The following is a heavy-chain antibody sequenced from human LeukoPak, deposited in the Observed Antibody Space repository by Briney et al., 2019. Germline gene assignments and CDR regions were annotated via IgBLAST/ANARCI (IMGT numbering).Heavy chain of an antibody. CDR1: GFSFSNYA. CDR2: ISGSGGST. CDR3: AKSSYYDASGYYREYYFDY. V-gene: IGHV3-23*01. Sequence: GGSLRLSCVPSGFSFSNYAMSWVRQAPGKGLEWVSSISGSGGSTHYADSVKGRFTISRDKTKNTLYLQMNSLRAEDTAVYYCAKSSYYDASGYYREYYFDYWGQGTMVTVSS. D-gene: IGHD3-22*01. J-gene: IGHJ4*02.